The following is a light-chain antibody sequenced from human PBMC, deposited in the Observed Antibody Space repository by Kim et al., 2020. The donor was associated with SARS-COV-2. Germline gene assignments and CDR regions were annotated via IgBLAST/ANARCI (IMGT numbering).Light chain of an antibody. CDR3: QQYGRSPLT. J-gene: IGKJ4*01. CDR2: WAS. CDR1: QSVLYSSNNKNY. Sequence: DIVMSQSPDSLAVSLGERATINCKSSQSVLYSSNNKNYLAWYQQKPGQPPKLLIYWASARESGVPDRFSGSGSGTEFTLTISRLEPEDFAVFSCQQYGRSPLTFGGGTKVDIK. V-gene: IGKV4-1*01.